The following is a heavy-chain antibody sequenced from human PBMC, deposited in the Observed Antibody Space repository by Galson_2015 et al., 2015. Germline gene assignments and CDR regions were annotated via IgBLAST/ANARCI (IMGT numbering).Heavy chain of an antibody. CDR1: GFTFSSYW. Sequence: SLRLSCAASGFTFSSYWMSWVRQAPGKGLEWVANIKQDGSEKYYVDSVKGRFTISRDNAKNSLYLQMNSLRAEDTAVYYCARDKGVRYYDSSGYYGHWGQGTLVTVSS. V-gene: IGHV3-7*03. J-gene: IGHJ4*02. D-gene: IGHD3-22*01. CDR2: IKQDGSEK. CDR3: ARDKGVRYYDSSGYYGH.